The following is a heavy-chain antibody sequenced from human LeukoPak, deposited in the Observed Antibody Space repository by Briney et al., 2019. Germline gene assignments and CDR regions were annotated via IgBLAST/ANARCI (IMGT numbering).Heavy chain of an antibody. J-gene: IGHJ4*02. V-gene: IGHV4-34*01. CDR3: ARGPQNEGYGSGSYNLSLFYY. D-gene: IGHD3-10*01. Sequence: SETLSLTCAVYGGSFSGYYWSWIRQPPGKGLEWIGEINHSGSTNYNPSLKSRVTISVDTSKNQFSLKLSSVTAADTAVYYCARGPQNEGYGSGSYNLSLFYYWGQGTLVSVSS. CDR2: INHSGST. CDR1: GGSFSGYY.